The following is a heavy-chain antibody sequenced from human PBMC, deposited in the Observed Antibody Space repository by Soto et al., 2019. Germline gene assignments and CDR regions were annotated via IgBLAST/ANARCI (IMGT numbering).Heavy chain of an antibody. CDR2: IPPIFGTA. J-gene: IGHJ5*02. CDR3: VRAWGLGYSSSSLWFDP. D-gene: IGHD6-6*01. CDR1: GGTFSSYA. Sequence: QVQLVQSGAEVKKPGSSVKVSCKASGGTFSSYAISWVRQAPGQGLEWMGGIPPIFGTANYAQKFQGRVTITANESTSTAYMELSSMRSEHTAVYYCVRAWGLGYSSSSLWFDPWGQGTLVTVSS. V-gene: IGHV1-69*01.